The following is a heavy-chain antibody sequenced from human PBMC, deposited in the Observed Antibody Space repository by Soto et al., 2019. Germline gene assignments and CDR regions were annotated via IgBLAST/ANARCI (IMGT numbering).Heavy chain of an antibody. CDR1: GFTFSSYA. CDR3: ARGITIFGVAIDYYYYMDV. Sequence: GGSLRLSCAASGFTFSSYAMSWVRQAPGKGLEWVSAISGGGGSTYYADSVKGRFTISRDNSKNTLYLQMNSLRAEDTAVYYCARGITIFGVAIDYYYYMDVWGKGTTVTVSS. J-gene: IGHJ6*03. D-gene: IGHD3-3*01. V-gene: IGHV3-23*01. CDR2: ISGGGGST.